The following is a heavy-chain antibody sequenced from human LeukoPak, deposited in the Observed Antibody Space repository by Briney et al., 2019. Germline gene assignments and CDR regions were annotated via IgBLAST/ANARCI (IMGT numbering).Heavy chain of an antibody. V-gene: IGHV4-34*01. D-gene: IGHD1-26*01. Sequence: TSETLSLTCTVYGDSFSGYYWSWIRQPPGKGLEWIAEINHRGTTHYNPSLKSRVNISADTSKNQFSLHLDSVTAADTAVYYCARSWAGMYYPFYYFDYWGQGTLVSVSS. CDR1: GDSFSGYY. J-gene: IGHJ4*02. CDR3: ARSWAGMYYPFYYFDY. CDR2: INHRGTT.